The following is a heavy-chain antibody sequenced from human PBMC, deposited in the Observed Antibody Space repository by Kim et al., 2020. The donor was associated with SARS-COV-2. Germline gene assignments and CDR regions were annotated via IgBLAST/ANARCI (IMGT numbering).Heavy chain of an antibody. CDR3: AGELSHPYYYYGMDV. V-gene: IGHV3-48*03. D-gene: IGHD3-10*01. Sequence: GGSMRLSCAASGFTFSSYEMNWVRQAPGKGLEWVSYISSSGSTIYYADSVKGRFTISRDNAKNSLYLQMNSLRAEDTAVYYCAGELSHPYYYYGMDVWGQGTTVTVSS. J-gene: IGHJ6*02. CDR1: GFTFSSYE. CDR2: ISSSGSTI.